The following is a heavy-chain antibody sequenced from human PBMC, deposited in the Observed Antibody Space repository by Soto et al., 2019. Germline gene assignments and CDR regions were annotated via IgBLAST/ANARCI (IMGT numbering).Heavy chain of an antibody. D-gene: IGHD3-10*01. CDR1: GGTFSSYA. V-gene: IGHV1-69*01. J-gene: IGHJ4*02. CDR2: IIPIFGTA. CDR3: ARDLRNYYGSGSYTHLSAPFDY. Sequence: QVQLVQSGAEVKKPGSSVKVSCKASGGTFSSYAISWVRQAPGQGLEWMGGIIPIFGTANYAQKFQGRVTITADESTSTAYMELSSLRSEDTAVYYCARDLRNYYGSGSYTHLSAPFDYWGQGTLVTVSS.